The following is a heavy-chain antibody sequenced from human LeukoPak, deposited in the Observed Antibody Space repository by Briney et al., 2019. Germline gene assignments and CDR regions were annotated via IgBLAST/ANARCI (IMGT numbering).Heavy chain of an antibody. V-gene: IGHV4-61*10. D-gene: IGHD3-22*01. J-gene: IGHJ3*02. Sequence: PSETLSLTCTVSGASLSSGSYYWSWIRQPAGKGLEWIGYIYYSGSTNYNPSLKSRVTISVDTSKNQFSLKLSSVTAADTAVYYCARPSDSGYDAFDIWGQGTMVTVSS. CDR3: ARPSDSGYDAFDI. CDR2: IYYSGST. CDR1: GASLSSGSYY.